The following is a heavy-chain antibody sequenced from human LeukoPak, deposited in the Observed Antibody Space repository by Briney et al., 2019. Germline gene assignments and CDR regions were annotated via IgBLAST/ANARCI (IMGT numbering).Heavy chain of an antibody. D-gene: IGHD4-17*01. Sequence: PGGSLRLSCGASGLTFSSYGMHWVRQAPDKGLEWVAFIRYDGSNKNYADSVKGRFTISRDNSKNTLYLQMNSLRAEDTAVYYCAKVYEYGDNDWFDSWGQGTLVTVSS. V-gene: IGHV3-30*02. CDR1: GLTFSSYG. CDR3: AKVYEYGDNDWFDS. CDR2: IRYDGSNK. J-gene: IGHJ5*01.